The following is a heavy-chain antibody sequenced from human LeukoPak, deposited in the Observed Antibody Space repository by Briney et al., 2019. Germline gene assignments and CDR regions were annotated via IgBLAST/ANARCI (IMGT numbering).Heavy chain of an antibody. V-gene: IGHV1-18*01. D-gene: IGHD5-12*01. Sequence: GASVKASCKASGYTFTSYGISWVRQAPGQGLEWMGWISAYNGNTNYAQKLQGRVTMTTDTSTSTAYMELRSLRSDDTAVYYCARMLESGYDWVLFDYWGQGTLVTVSS. CDR1: GYTFTSYG. CDR2: ISAYNGNT. J-gene: IGHJ4*02. CDR3: ARMLESGYDWVLFDY.